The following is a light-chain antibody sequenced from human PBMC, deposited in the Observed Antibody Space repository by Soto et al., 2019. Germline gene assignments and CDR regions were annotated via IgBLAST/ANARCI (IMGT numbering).Light chain of an antibody. J-gene: IGKJ1*01. CDR1: QSVSSSY. V-gene: IGKV3-20*01. CDR2: GAS. CDR3: QQYGSSPQT. Sequence: ETVFTQSPGTLSLSPGERATLPCRARQSVSSSYLAWYQQKPGQAPRLLIYGASSRATGIPDRFSGSGSGTDFTLTISRLEPEDFAVYYCQQYGSSPQTLGQGTKVDIK.